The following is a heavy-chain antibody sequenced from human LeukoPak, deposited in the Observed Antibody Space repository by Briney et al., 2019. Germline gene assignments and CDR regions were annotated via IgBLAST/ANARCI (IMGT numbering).Heavy chain of an antibody. CDR1: GVSISGYY. Sequence: SETLSLTCTVSGVSISGYYWSWIREPPGKGLEWIGYISDSGSPNYNPSLKSRVTISVDTSKNQFSLKLPSVTAADTAVYYCARVNYRSGSHSSWFDPWGQGTLVTVSS. D-gene: IGHD3-10*01. CDR3: ARVNYRSGSHSSWFDP. V-gene: IGHV4-59*08. J-gene: IGHJ5*02. CDR2: ISDSGSP.